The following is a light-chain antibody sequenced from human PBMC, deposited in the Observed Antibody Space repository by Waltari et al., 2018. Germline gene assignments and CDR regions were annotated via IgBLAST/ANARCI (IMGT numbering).Light chain of an antibody. CDR3: QHTYSIPWT. Sequence: DIQMTQSPSYLSAFVGDRVTITCRASQYISSYLNWYQHKSGKAPKLLIYAASSLQSGVPSRFSGSGSGTDFTLTISNLQPEDFATYFCQHTYSIPWTFGQGTKVEIE. CDR2: AAS. J-gene: IGKJ1*01. CDR1: QYISSY. V-gene: IGKV1-39*01.